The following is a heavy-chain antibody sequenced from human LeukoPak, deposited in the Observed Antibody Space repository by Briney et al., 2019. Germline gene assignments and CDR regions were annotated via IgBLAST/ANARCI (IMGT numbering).Heavy chain of an antibody. CDR3: ARPLLYYYGSETYFWFDL. CDR2: IKQHGKEK. CDR1: GFTFTTYW. J-gene: IGHJ5*02. Sequence: GGSLRLSCAASGFTFTTYWMGWVRQAPGKDLECVARIKQHGKEKYYVGSVKGRFTISRDSAENTLYLQMKSLKAEDTALYYCARPLLYYYGSETYFWFDLWGQGTLVTVSS. V-gene: IGHV3-7*01. D-gene: IGHD3-10*01.